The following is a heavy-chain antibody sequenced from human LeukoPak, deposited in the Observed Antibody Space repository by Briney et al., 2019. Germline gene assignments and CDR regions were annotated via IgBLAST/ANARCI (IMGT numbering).Heavy chain of an antibody. CDR2: IYTSGST. Sequence: SETLSLTCTVSGGSISSYYWSWIRQPAGKGLEWIGRIYTSGSTNYNPSLKSRVTMSVDTSKNQFSLKLSSVTAADTAVYYCARDLTTVTTYYYYYYMDVWGKGTTVTISS. CDR3: ARDLTTVTTYYYYYYMDV. CDR1: GGSISSYY. V-gene: IGHV4-4*07. D-gene: IGHD4-17*01. J-gene: IGHJ6*03.